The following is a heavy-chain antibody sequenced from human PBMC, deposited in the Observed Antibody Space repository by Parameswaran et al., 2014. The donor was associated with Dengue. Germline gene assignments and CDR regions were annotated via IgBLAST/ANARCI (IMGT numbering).Heavy chain of an antibody. CDR3: ARTAIAAADLDY. Sequence: SWVRQAPGQGLEWMGGIIPIFGTANYAQKFQGRVTITADESTSTAYMELSSLRSEDTAVYYCARTAIAAADLDYWGPGNPGHRLL. D-gene: IGHD6-13*01. J-gene: IGHJ4*02. V-gene: IGHV1-69*01. CDR2: IIPIFGTA.